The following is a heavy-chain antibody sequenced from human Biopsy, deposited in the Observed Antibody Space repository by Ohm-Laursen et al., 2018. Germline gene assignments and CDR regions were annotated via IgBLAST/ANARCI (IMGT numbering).Heavy chain of an antibody. CDR1: GGSVSSNVAY. Sequence: SDTLSLTCTVSGGSVSSNVAYWAWIRQPPGKGLESIGSIFYSGITYYNPSLQSRVTMSLDTSKNLFSLKLTSVTAADTAVYYCARHPTGLWFDPWGQGTLVIVSS. V-gene: IGHV4-39*01. CDR3: ARHPTGLWFDP. J-gene: IGHJ5*02. CDR2: IFYSGIT.